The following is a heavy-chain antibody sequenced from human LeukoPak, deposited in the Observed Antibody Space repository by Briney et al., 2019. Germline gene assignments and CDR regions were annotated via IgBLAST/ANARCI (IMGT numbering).Heavy chain of an antibody. CDR3: ARDRLNMIRGVMKY. Sequence: GGSLRLSCAAPGFTFSSYAMHWVRQAPGKGLEWVAVISYDGSNKYYADSVKGRFTISRDNSKNTLYLQMNSLRAEDTAVYYCARDRLNMIRGVMKYWGQGTLVTVSS. J-gene: IGHJ4*02. CDR1: GFTFSSYA. CDR2: ISYDGSNK. V-gene: IGHV3-30-3*01. D-gene: IGHD3-10*01.